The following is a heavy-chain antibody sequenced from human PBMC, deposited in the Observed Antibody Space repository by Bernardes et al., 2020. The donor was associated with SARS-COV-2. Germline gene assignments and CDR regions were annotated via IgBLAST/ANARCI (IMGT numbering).Heavy chain of an antibody. CDR1: GYSFTDYY. CDR3: ARDHVLVAATTFDF. J-gene: IGHJ4*02. CDR2: INPNSGGT. V-gene: IGHV1-2*02. Sequence: ASVKVSCKASGYSFTDYYMHWVRQAPGQGLEWMGWINPNSGGTDYAQKFQGRVTMARDTSISTAYMELRRLRSDDTAMYYCARDHVLVAATTFDFWGQGTLVTVSS. D-gene: IGHD1-26*01.